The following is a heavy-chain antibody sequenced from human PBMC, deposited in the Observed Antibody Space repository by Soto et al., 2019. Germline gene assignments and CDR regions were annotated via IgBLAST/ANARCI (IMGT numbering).Heavy chain of an antibody. CDR1: GFSLSTSGVG. CDR2: IYWNDDK. CDR3: AHRPINSSWYYFDY. D-gene: IGHD6-13*01. V-gene: IGHV2-5*01. Sequence: QITLKESGPTLVKPTQTLTLTCTFSGFSLSTSGVGVGWIRQPPGKALEWLALIYWNDDKRYSPSLKSRLTITKDTSKNQVVLTMTHMDPVDTATYYCAHRPINSSWYYFDYWGQGTLVTVSS. J-gene: IGHJ4*02.